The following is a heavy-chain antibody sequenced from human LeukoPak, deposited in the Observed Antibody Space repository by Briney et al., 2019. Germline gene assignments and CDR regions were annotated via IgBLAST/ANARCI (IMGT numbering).Heavy chain of an antibody. J-gene: IGHJ6*03. Sequence: SETLSLTCTVSGGSVSSYYWRWIRQPAGKGLEWIARSYTSGSTNYNPSLKSRVNMSVDTSKNKFFLKLSSVTAADTAVYYCAREVQLWFRGNYYYYMDVWGKGTTVTVSS. D-gene: IGHD5-18*01. CDR1: GGSVSSYY. CDR3: AREVQLWFRGNYYYYMDV. CDR2: SYTSGST. V-gene: IGHV4-4*07.